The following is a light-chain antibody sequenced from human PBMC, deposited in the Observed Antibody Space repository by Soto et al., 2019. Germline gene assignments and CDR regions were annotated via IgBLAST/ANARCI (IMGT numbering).Light chain of an antibody. Sequence: DIQKTQSPSTLSASVGDRVTITCRASQSISSWLAWYQQKPGKAPNLLIYKASSLESGVPSRFSGSGSGTEFTLTISSLQPDDFATYYCQQYNSYWTFGQGTKV. CDR1: QSISSW. J-gene: IGKJ1*01. CDR2: KAS. V-gene: IGKV1-5*03. CDR3: QQYNSYWT.